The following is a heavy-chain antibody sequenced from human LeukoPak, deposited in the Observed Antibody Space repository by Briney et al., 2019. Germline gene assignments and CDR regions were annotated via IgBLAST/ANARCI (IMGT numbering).Heavy chain of an antibody. CDR3: AKDSYYDSSGYPDY. CDR1: GFTFSSYG. V-gene: IGHV3-30*18. D-gene: IGHD3-22*01. Sequence: GGSLRLSCAASGFTFSSYGMHWVRQAPGKGLEWVAVISYDGSNKYYADSVKGRLTISRDNSKNTLYLQMNSLRAEDTAVYYCAKDSYYDSSGYPDYWGQGTLVTVSS. CDR2: ISYDGSNK. J-gene: IGHJ4*02.